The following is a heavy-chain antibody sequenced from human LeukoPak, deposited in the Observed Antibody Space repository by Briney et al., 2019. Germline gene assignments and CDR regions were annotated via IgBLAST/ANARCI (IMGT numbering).Heavy chain of an antibody. Sequence: GGSLRLSCAASGFTFSGFSMNWVRQVPGKGLEWVSSISSSSYFIYYADSVKGRFTISRDNSKNTLYLQLNSLRVDDTAEYYCAKAHGGSYHSGIDWGQGTLVIVSS. D-gene: IGHD1-26*01. V-gene: IGHV3-21*04. CDR1: GFTFSGFS. CDR3: AKAHGGSYHSGID. CDR2: ISSSSYFI. J-gene: IGHJ4*02.